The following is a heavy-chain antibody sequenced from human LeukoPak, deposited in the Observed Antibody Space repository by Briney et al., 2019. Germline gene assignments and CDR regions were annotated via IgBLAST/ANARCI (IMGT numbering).Heavy chain of an antibody. CDR3: ARRGSSWSHSHFDY. CDR2: IYHSGST. J-gene: IGHJ4*02. D-gene: IGHD6-13*01. V-gene: IGHV4-38-2*01. CDR1: GYSISSGYY. Sequence: SETLSLICAVSGYSISSGYYWGWIRQPPGKGLEWIGSIYHSGSTYYNPSLKSRVTISVDTSKNQFSLKLSSVTAADTAVYYCARRGSSWSHSHFDYWGQGTLVTVSS.